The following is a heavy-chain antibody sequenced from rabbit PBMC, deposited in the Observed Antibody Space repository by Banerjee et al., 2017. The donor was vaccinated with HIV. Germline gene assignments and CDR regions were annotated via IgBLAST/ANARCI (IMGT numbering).Heavy chain of an antibody. CDR2: IYTGSSGST. D-gene: IGHD8-1*01. J-gene: IGHJ4*01. V-gene: IGHV1S45*01. CDR3: ARDYVGDSYSAFDL. Sequence: QEQLVESGGGLVKPEGSLTLTCTASGFSFSNDMWICWVRQAPGKGLEWIACIYTGSSGSTYYASWAKGRFTISKTSSTAVTLQMTSLTAADTATYFCARDYVGDSYSAFDLWGPGTLVTVS. CDR1: GFSFSNDMW.